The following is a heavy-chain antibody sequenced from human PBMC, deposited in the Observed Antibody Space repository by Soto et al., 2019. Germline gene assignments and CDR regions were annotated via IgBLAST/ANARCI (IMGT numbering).Heavy chain of an antibody. Sequence: QVQLQQWGAGLLKPSETLSLTCAVYGGSFSGYYWSWIRQPPGKGLEWIGEINHSGSTNYNTSLKSRVTISVDTSKNQFSLKLSSVTAADTAVYYCARGLPRFSMKGNWFDPWGQGTLVTVSS. D-gene: IGHD3-3*01. CDR1: GGSFSGYY. V-gene: IGHV4-34*01. CDR3: ARGLPRFSMKGNWFDP. CDR2: INHSGST. J-gene: IGHJ5*02.